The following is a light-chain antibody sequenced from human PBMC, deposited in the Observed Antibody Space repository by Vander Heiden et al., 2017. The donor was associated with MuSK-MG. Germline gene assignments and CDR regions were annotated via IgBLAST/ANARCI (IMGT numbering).Light chain of an antibody. J-gene: IGLJ2*01. CDR1: SGSIVTNY. CDR3: QSYDDNNLGV. CDR2: ENN. V-gene: IGLV6-57*01. Sequence: FMLTQPHSVSESPGKTVTLSCTRSSGSIVTNYVQWYQQPPGSSPTTVISENNQRPSGGPGRFSGSIDSSSNSASLTISGLNTEDEADYYCQSYDDNNLGVFGGGTKLTVL.